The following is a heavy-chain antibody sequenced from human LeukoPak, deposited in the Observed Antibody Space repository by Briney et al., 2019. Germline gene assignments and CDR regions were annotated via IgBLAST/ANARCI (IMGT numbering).Heavy chain of an antibody. CDR1: GFIFSSYG. Sequence: GGSLRLSCAASGFIFSSYGMHWVRQAPGKGLEWVAVISYDGGNISYTDSVKGRFTISRDNSKNTLYLQMNSLRAEDTAVYYCARDRWELLGLYYYYYMDVWGKGTTVTVSS. J-gene: IGHJ6*03. CDR3: ARDRWELLGLYYYYYMDV. V-gene: IGHV3-30*03. CDR2: ISYDGGNI. D-gene: IGHD1-26*01.